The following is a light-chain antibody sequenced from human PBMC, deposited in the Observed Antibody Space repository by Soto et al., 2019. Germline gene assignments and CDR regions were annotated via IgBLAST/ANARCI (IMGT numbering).Light chain of an antibody. CDR3: QQYNNWPYT. J-gene: IGKJ2*01. CDR2: GAS. Sequence: IVITQCSAPLSVFPGETAKLSCRASQNVGNNFAWYQQRPGQPPRLLIYGASTRATGVPARFSGSGSGTLFTLTVSSLQSEDFAVYYCQQYNNWPYTFGQGTKVDIK. CDR1: QNVGNN. V-gene: IGKV3-15*01.